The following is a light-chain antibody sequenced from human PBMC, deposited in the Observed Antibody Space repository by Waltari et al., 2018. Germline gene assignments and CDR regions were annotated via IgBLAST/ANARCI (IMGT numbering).Light chain of an antibody. V-gene: IGKV2-28*01. CDR3: MQARQTPWP. J-gene: IGKJ1*01. Sequence: DIVMTKSPLSLSVTPGEPASITCKSSQSLLHGSGNTFLDWYLQQQGHSRHLLFYLISNRSSGVPDRFSGSGSGADFTLKISRVEAEVVGVYVCMQARQTPWPFGQGTKVEIK. CDR2: LIS. CDR1: QSLLHGSGNTF.